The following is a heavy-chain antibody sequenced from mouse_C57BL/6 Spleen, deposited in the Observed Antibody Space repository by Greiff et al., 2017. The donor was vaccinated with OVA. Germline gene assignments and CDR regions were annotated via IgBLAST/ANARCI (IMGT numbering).Heavy chain of an antibody. D-gene: IGHD2-5*01. J-gene: IGHJ3*01. CDR2: IDPETGGT. CDR3: TRSIYSNYLSWFAY. Sequence: ESGAELVRPGASVTLSCKASGYTFTDYEMHWVKQTPVHGLEWIGAIDPETGGTAYNQKFKGKAILTADKSSSTAYMELRSLTSEDSAVYYCTRSIYSNYLSWFAYWGQGTLVTVSA. V-gene: IGHV1-15*01. CDR1: GYTFTDYE.